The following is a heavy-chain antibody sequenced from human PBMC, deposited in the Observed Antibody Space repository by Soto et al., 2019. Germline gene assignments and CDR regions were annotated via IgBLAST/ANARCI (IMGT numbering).Heavy chain of an antibody. CDR2: IYYSGST. Sequence: SETLSLTCTVSGGSISSYYWSWIRQPPGKGLEWIGYIYYSGSTNYNPSLKSRVTISVDTSKNQFPLKLSSVTAADTAVYYCARHESIPTYYDFWSGDPGFDYWGQGTLVTVSS. V-gene: IGHV4-59*08. D-gene: IGHD3-3*01. CDR3: ARHESIPTYYDFWSGDPGFDY. CDR1: GGSISSYY. J-gene: IGHJ4*02.